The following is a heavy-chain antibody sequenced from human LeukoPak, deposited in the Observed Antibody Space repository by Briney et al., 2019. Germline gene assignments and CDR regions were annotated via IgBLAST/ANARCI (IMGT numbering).Heavy chain of an antibody. CDR2: IYTSGST. CDR3: ARGPGAGYFDY. Sequence: PSETLSLTCTVSGGSISPYYWSWIRQPPGKGLEWIGRIYTSGSTNYNPSLKSRVTISVDTSENQFSLKLSSVTAADTAVYYCARGPGAGYFDYWGQGTLVTVSS. V-gene: IGHV4-4*07. CDR1: GGSISPYY. D-gene: IGHD1-26*01. J-gene: IGHJ4*02.